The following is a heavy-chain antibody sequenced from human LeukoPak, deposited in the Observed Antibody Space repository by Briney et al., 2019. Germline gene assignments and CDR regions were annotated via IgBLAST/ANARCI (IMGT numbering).Heavy chain of an antibody. V-gene: IGHV3-7*01. CDR1: GFNFRAYW. Sequence: GGSLRLSCTTSGFNFRAYWMAWVRQAPGKGLEWVANIKQDGSDKYYVDSVKGRFTISRDNAKNSVYLQMNSLRAEDTAVYYCARGVGGTTDHWGQGTLVTVSS. D-gene: IGHD1-26*01. CDR2: IKQDGSDK. J-gene: IGHJ4*02. CDR3: ARGVGGTTDH.